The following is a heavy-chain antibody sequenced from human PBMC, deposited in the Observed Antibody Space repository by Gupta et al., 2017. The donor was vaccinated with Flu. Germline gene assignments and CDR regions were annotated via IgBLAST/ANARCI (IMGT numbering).Heavy chain of an antibody. CDR1: GGSISSGSYH. CDR3: ARGVGF. J-gene: IGHJ3*01. Sequence: QVQLQESGPGLVKPSQTLSLTCTVSGGSISSGSYHWSWIRQPAGKGLEWIGRINTSGNTNYNPSLKSRVTISADTSKNQFSLKLNSVTAADTAVYYCARGVGFWDQGTMVTVSS. CDR2: INTSGNT. V-gene: IGHV4-61*02.